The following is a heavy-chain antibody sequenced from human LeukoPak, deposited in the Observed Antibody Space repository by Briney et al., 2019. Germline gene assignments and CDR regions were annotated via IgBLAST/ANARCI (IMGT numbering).Heavy chain of an antibody. V-gene: IGHV3-66*01. CDR1: GFTVSANY. J-gene: IGHJ4*02. CDR3: SRAPTWGFRTD. D-gene: IGHD3-16*01. CDR2: IYTGGNT. Sequence: PGESLRLSCAASGFTVSANYMSWVRQAPGKGLEWVSLIYTGGNTYYADSVKGRFTISRDNSKNTLFLQMDSLTAEDTAVYYCSRAPTWGFRTDWGQGTLVTVSS.